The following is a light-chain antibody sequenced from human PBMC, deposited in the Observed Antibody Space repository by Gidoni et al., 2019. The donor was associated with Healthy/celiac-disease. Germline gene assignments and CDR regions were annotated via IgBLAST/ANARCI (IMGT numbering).Light chain of an antibody. V-gene: IGLV8-61*01. CDR3: GLYMGSGMV. Sequence: PRTRIYSTNTRSSGVPDRCSCSSLGNKAALTITGAQADDESDYYCGLYMGSGMVFGGGTKLTVL. CDR2: STN. J-gene: IGLJ3*02.